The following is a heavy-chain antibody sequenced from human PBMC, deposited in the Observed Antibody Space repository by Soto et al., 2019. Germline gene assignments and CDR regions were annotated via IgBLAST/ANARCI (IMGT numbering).Heavy chain of an antibody. CDR1: GFTFSSYG. Sequence: QVQLVESGGGVVQPGRSLRLSCAASGFTFSSYGMHWVRQAPGKGLEWVAVISYDGSNKYYADSVKGRFTISRDNSKNTLYLQMNSLRAEDTAVYYCAKGPYTPTAGYYYGMDVWGQGTTVTVSS. CDR2: ISYDGSNK. J-gene: IGHJ6*02. CDR3: AKGPYTPTAGYYYGMDV. V-gene: IGHV3-30*18. D-gene: IGHD2-2*02.